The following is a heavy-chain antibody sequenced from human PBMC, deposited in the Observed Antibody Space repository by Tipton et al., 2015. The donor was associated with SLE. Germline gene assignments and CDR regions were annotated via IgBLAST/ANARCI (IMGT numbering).Heavy chain of an antibody. Sequence: TLSLTCFVSGGSMSYHYWSWIRQPPGKGLEWIGYIYYTGNTSYNPSLKSRVTMSVDTSKSQFSLKLTFVSAADTAMYYCVRGPKDVWGQGTTVTVSS. J-gene: IGHJ6*02. CDR1: GGSMSYHY. CDR2: IYYTGNT. CDR3: VRGPKDV. V-gene: IGHV4-59*11.